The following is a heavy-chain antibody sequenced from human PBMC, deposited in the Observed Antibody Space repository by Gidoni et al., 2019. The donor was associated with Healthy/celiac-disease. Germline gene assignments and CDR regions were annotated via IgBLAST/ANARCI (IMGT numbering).Heavy chain of an antibody. Sequence: QLQLQESGSVLVKPSQTLSLTCAVSGGSISSGGYSWSWIRQPPGKGLEWIGYIDHSGSTYYNPSLKSRVTISVDRSKNQFSLKLSSVTAADTAVYYCARGATVVPWYYYYGMDVWGQGTTVTVSS. CDR3: ARGATVVPWYYYYGMDV. CDR2: IDHSGST. CDR1: GGSISSGGYS. V-gene: IGHV4-30-2*01. J-gene: IGHJ6*02. D-gene: IGHD4-17*01.